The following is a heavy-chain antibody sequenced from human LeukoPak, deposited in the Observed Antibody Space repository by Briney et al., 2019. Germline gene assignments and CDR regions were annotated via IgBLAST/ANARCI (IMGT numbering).Heavy chain of an antibody. CDR3: AKRRSEVPVAASNY. J-gene: IGHJ4*02. D-gene: IGHD2-2*01. CDR1: GFTFSDYY. Sequence: GGSLRLSCAASGFTFSDYYMSWIRQAPGKGLEWVSYISSSGSTIYYADSVKGRFTISRDNAKNSLYLQMNSLRAEDTAIYYCAKRRSEVPVAASNYWGQGTLVTVSS. V-gene: IGHV3-11*01. CDR2: ISSSGSTI.